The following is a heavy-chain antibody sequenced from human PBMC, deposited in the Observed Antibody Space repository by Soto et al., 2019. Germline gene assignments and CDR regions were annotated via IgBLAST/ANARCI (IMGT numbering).Heavy chain of an antibody. CDR1: GFNFDEYG. CDR3: AKSTGGTANGMDV. J-gene: IGHJ6*02. Sequence: PGGSLRLSCGASGFNFDEYGMYWVRQAAGKGLEWVSGISWNSGTIGYADSVKGRFTISRDNAKKSLYLQMSSLRAEDTALYYCAKSTGGTANGMDVWGQGTTVTV. D-gene: IGHD2-8*02. V-gene: IGHV3-9*01. CDR2: ISWNSGTI.